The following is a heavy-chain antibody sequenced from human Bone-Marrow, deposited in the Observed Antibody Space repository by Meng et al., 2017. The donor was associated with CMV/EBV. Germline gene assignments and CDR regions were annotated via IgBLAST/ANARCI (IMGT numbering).Heavy chain of an antibody. D-gene: IGHD4-11*01. V-gene: IGHV4-59*01. CDR2: VDNSGNT. J-gene: IGHJ5*02. CDR3: ARDGLQWFYP. Sequence: SETLSLTCTVSGGSISSYFWSWIRQPPGKGLEWLGYVDNSGNTNYSPSLKSRVTISLDPSKNQFSLNLTSVTVADTAVYFCARDGLQWFYPWGQGTLVTVSS. CDR1: GGSISSYF.